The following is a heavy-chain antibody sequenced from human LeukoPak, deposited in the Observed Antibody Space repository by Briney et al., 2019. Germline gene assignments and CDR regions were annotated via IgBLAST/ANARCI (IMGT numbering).Heavy chain of an antibody. D-gene: IGHD2-2*02. J-gene: IGHJ6*02. Sequence: GGSLRLSCAASWFPVSSNYMIWVRQAPGKGLVWGSVIYSGGSTYYADSVKGRFTISRHNSKNTLYLQMNSLRAEDTAVYYCARELVVPAAIRYYYYGMDVWGQGTTVTVSS. V-gene: IGHV3-53*04. CDR3: ARELVVPAAIRYYYYGMDV. CDR1: WFPVSSNY. CDR2: IYSGGST.